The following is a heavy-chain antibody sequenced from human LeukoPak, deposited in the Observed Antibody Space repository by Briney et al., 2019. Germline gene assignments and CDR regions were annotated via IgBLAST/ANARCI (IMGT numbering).Heavy chain of an antibody. D-gene: IGHD3-9*01. CDR2: ISGSGGST. CDR3: AKDGGDYHCHILTGYLDY. J-gene: IGHJ4*02. CDR1: GFTFSSYA. Sequence: GGSLRLSCAASGFTFSSYAMSWVRQAPGKGLEWVSAISGSGGSTYYADSVKGRFTLSRDNSKNTLYLQMNSLRTEDTAVYYCAKDGGDYHCHILTGYLDYWGQGTLVTVSS. V-gene: IGHV3-23*01.